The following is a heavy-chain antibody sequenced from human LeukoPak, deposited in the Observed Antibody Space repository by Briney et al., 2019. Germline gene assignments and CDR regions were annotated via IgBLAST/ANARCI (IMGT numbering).Heavy chain of an antibody. J-gene: IGHJ4*02. Sequence: GGSLRLSCAASGFTFDNYRMSWVRRAPGKGLEWVSTVNADGGNTYYADSVKGRFTISRDNSKSTLILQMNSLRVEDTALYYCAKRVKYGGTWDHFADWGQGTLVTVSS. D-gene: IGHD1-26*01. CDR3: AKRVKYGGTWDHFAD. CDR1: GFTFDNYR. V-gene: IGHV3-23*01. CDR2: VNADGGNT.